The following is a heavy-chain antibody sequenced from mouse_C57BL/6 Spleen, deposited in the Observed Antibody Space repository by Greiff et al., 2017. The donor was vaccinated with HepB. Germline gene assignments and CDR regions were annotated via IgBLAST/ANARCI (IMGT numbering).Heavy chain of an antibody. CDR3: ARRDSSYDYYAMDY. CDR1: GYTFTSYW. D-gene: IGHD1-1*01. CDR2: IDPSDSAT. V-gene: IGHV1-52*01. Sequence: QVQLQQPGAELVRPGSSVKLSCKASGYTFTSYWMHWVKQRPIQGLEWIGNIDPSDSATHYNQKFKDKATLTVDKSSSTAYMQLSSLTSEDSAVYYCARRDSSYDYYAMDYWGQGTSVTVSS. J-gene: IGHJ4*01.